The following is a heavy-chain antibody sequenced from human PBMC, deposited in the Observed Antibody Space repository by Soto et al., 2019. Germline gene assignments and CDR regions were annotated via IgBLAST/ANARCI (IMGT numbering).Heavy chain of an antibody. D-gene: IGHD6-19*01. V-gene: IGHV3-48*03. CDR2: ITSSGTNI. Sequence: PGGSLRLSCAASGFTFSSYEMNWVRQAPGRGLEWLTHITSSGTNIFYGDSVKGRFTISRDNARNSLSLQMHSLRAEDTAVYYCARGYTGGWSRGGYYDYWVQGALSTDSS. J-gene: IGHJ4*02. CDR3: ARGYTGGWSRGGYYDY. CDR1: GFTFSSYE.